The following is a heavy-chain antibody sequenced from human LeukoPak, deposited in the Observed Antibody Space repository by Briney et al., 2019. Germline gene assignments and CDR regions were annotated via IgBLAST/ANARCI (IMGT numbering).Heavy chain of an antibody. Sequence: GGSLRLSCAASGFTFSSYGMHWVRQAPGKGLEWVAVIWYDGSNKYYADSVKGRFTISRDNAKNSLYLQMNSLRAEDTALYYCARGPSVGSGWSPDLWGQGTLVTVSS. CDR2: IWYDGSNK. V-gene: IGHV3-33*01. J-gene: IGHJ5*02. CDR3: ARGPSVGSGWSPDL. D-gene: IGHD6-19*01. CDR1: GFTFSSYG.